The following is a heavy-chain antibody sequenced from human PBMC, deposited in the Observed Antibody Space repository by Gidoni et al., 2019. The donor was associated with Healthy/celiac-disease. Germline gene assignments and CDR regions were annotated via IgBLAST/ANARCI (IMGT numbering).Heavy chain of an antibody. CDR2: VSYDGSNK. CDR1: GFTFSSYG. Sequence: QVQLVESGGGVVQPGRSLRLSCAASGFTFSSYGIHWVRQAPGKGGGGVAVVSYDGSNKYYADSVKGRFTISRDNSKNTLYLQMNSLRAEDTAVYYCAKDLGRASGDSSGEVYWGQGTLVTVSS. J-gene: IGHJ4*02. D-gene: IGHD3-22*01. CDR3: AKDLGRASGDSSGEVY. V-gene: IGHV3-30*18.